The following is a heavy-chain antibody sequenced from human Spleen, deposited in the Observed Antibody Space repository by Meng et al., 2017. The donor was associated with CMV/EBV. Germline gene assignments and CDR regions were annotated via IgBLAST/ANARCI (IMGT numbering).Heavy chain of an antibody. D-gene: IGHD3-16*01. CDR3: ARVFGRDYPDS. V-gene: IGHV4-30-4*08. CDR1: GGSISSGDYY. CDR2: IYYRGST. Sequence: QRQLQELVPELPKPSQTLSLTCTVSGGSISSGDYYWSWIRQPPGKGLEWIGHIYYRGSTYYNPSLKSRLTISVDTSKNQFSLELSSVTAADTAVYHCARVFGRDYPDSWGRGTLVTVSS. J-gene: IGHJ4*02.